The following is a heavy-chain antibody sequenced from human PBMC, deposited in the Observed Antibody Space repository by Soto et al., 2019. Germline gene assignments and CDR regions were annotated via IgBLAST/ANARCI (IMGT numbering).Heavy chain of an antibody. CDR2: IIPIFGTA. J-gene: IGHJ1*01. CDR3: ARSYDSSGYYYNLWFQH. V-gene: IGHV1-69*06. CDR1: GGTFSSYA. Sequence: SVKVSCKASGGTFSSYAISWVRQAPGQGLEWMGGIIPIFGTANYAQKFQGRVTITADKSTSTAYMEPSSLRSEDTAVYYCARSYDSSGYYYNLWFQHWGQGTLVTVSS. D-gene: IGHD3-22*01.